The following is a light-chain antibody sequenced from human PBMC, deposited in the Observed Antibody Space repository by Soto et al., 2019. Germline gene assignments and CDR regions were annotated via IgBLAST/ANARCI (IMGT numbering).Light chain of an antibody. J-gene: IGKJ2*03. Sequence: DIQMTQSPSTLSASVGDRVTITCRSSQSISFWLAWYQQKPGKAPKLLIYDASTLYSGVPSRFSGSRSGTELTLTISSMQPDDFASYYCQQYNSFAHYSFGQGTKLEI. V-gene: IGKV1-5*01. CDR3: QQYNSFAHYS. CDR2: DAS. CDR1: QSISFW.